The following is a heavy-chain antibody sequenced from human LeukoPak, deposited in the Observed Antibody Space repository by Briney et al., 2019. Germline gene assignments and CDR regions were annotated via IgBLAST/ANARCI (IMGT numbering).Heavy chain of an antibody. V-gene: IGHV4-39*01. CDR1: SGSISSSSSYS. CDR2: IYYSGKT. J-gene: IGHJ3*02. D-gene: IGHD2-8*01. CDR3: ARHLKGYCSNGVCSDAFDI. Sequence: SETLSLTCTVSSGSISSSSSYSWGWIRQPPGKGLEWIGSIYYSGKTYYNPSLKSRVTISVDTSKNQFSLKLSSVTAADTAVYYCARHLKGYCSNGVCSDAFDIWGQGTMVTVSS.